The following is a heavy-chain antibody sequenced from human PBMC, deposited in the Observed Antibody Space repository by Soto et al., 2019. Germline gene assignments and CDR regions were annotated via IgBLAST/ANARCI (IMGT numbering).Heavy chain of an antibody. Sequence: GGSLRLSCAASGFTFSSYGMHWVRQAPGKGLEWVAVISYDGSNKYYADSVKGRFTISRDNSKNTLYLQMNSLRAEDTAVYYCAKEQSILRYFDWPLDFDYWGQGTLVTVSS. CDR3: AKEQSILRYFDWPLDFDY. J-gene: IGHJ4*02. V-gene: IGHV3-30*18. D-gene: IGHD3-9*01. CDR2: ISYDGSNK. CDR1: GFTFSSYG.